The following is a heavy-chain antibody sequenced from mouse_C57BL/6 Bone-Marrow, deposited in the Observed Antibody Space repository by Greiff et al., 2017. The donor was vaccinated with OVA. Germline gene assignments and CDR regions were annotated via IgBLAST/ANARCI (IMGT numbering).Heavy chain of an antibody. CDR3: TTGGYYVGWFAY. CDR2: IDPENGDT. J-gene: IGHJ3*01. V-gene: IGHV14-4*01. D-gene: IGHD2-3*01. CDR1: GFNIKDDY. Sequence: EVKLQESGAELVRPGASVKLSCTASGFNIKDDYMHWVKQRPEQGLEWIGWIDPENGDTEYASKFQGKATITADTSSNTAYLQLSSLTSEDTAVYYCTTGGYYVGWFAYWGQGTLVTVSA.